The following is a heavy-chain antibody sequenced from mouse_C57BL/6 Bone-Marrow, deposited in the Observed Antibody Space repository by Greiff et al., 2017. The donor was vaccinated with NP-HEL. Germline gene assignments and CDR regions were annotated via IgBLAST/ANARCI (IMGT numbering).Heavy chain of an antibody. J-gene: IGHJ3*01. CDR1: GYTFTSYW. V-gene: IGHV1-69*01. Sequence: QVRLQQPGAELVMPGASVKLSCKASGYTFTSYWMHWVKQRPGQGLEWIGEIDPSDSYTNYNQKFKGKSTLTVDKSSSTAYMQLSSLTSEDSAVYYCARERGYGRFAYWGQGTLVTVSA. CDR3: ARERGYGRFAY. D-gene: IGHD2-2*01. CDR2: IDPSDSYT.